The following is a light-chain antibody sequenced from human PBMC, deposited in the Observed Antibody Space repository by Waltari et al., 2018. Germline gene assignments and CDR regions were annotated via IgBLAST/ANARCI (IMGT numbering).Light chain of an antibody. J-gene: IGLJ1*01. V-gene: IGLV2-23*02. CDR1: SSDVGSFNL. Sequence: QSALTQPASVSGSPGQSITISCTGTSSDVGSFNLVSWYQQHPGKAPKLLIYEVDKLPSGVSNRFSGSKSGNTASLRISGLQAEDETDYYCYSYAGSSTYVFGTGTKVTVL. CDR2: EVD. CDR3: YSYAGSSTYV.